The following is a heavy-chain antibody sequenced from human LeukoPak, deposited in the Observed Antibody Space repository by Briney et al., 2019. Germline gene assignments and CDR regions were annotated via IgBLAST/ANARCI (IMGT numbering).Heavy chain of an antibody. J-gene: IGHJ4*02. CDR3: ARDRSYYSDTGADY. D-gene: IGHD3-22*01. CDR1: GGSISSSSYY. CDR2: IYYSGST. Sequence: PSETLSLTCTVSGGSISSSSYYWGWIRQPPGKGLEWIGSIYYSGSTYYNPSLKSRVTISVDTSRNQFSLRLSSVTAADTAVYYCARDRSYYSDTGADYWGQGIVVIVSS. V-gene: IGHV4-39*07.